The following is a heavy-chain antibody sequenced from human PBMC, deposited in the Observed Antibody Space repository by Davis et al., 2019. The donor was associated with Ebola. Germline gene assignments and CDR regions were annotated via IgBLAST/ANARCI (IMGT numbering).Heavy chain of an antibody. CDR2: IWHDGSNK. CDR3: ASDSNSPA. J-gene: IGHJ5*02. CDR1: GLTFSHYG. Sequence: GESLKISCVASGLTFSHYGIHWVRQAPGKGLEWVAVIWHDGSNKYYADSVKGRFTISRDNSKNTLYLQINSLRAEDTAMYYCASDSNSPAWGQGTLVTVSS. D-gene: IGHD6-6*01. V-gene: IGHV3-33*01.